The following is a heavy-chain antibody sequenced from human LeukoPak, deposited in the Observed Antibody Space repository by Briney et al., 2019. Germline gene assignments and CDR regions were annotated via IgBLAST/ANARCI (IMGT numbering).Heavy chain of an antibody. D-gene: IGHD3-22*01. Sequence: GGSLRLSCVASGFTFSNYSMNWVRQAPGKGLEWVSYIRLRSNTIYYAESVKGRFTTSRDNAKNSLYLQMNSLRAEDTAVYYCSRDRGYDSSGYQPHFDYWGQGTLVTVSS. V-gene: IGHV3-48*04. CDR3: SRDRGYDSSGYQPHFDY. J-gene: IGHJ4*02. CDR1: GFTFSNYS. CDR2: IRLRSNTI.